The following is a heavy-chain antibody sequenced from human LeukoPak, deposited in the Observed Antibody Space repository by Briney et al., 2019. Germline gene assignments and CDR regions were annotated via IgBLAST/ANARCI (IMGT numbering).Heavy chain of an antibody. CDR1: GFTFSSYG. Sequence: GGSLRLSCAASGFTFSSYGMSWVRQAPGKGLEWVSAISGSGGSTYYADSVKGRFTISRDNSKNTLYLQMNSLRAEDTAVYYCAKALEEAYYDILTGYSYGQFDYWGQGTLVTVSS. J-gene: IGHJ4*02. V-gene: IGHV3-23*01. CDR2: ISGSGGST. D-gene: IGHD3-9*01. CDR3: AKALEEAYYDILTGYSYGQFDY.